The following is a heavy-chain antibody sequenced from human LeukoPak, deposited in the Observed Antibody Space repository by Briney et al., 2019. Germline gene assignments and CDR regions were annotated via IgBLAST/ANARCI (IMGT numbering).Heavy chain of an antibody. J-gene: IGHJ4*02. V-gene: IGHV4-39*07. CDR1: GGSISSSSYY. CDR3: AREEKSDFCSGYYSMGFDY. CDR2: IYYSGST. Sequence: SETLSLTCTVSGGSISSSSYYWGWIRQPPGKGLEWIGSIYYSGSTYYNPSLKSRVTISVDTSKNQFSLKLSSVTAADTAVYYCAREEKSDFCSGYYSMGFDYWGQGTLVTVSS. D-gene: IGHD3-3*01.